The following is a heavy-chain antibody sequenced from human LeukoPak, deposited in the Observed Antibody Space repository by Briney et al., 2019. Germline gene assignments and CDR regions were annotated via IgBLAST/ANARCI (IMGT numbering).Heavy chain of an antibody. V-gene: IGHV3-7*01. D-gene: IGHD2-15*01. CDR1: GFTFSTYW. CDR3: AILSETAYCSGGSCYY. CDR2: IKEDGSEK. Sequence: GGSLRLSCAASGFTFSTYWMNWVRQTPGKGLEWVASIKEDGSEKYYVDSVKGRFTISRDNAKNSLYLQMSSLRAEDTAVYYCAILSETAYCSGGSCYYWGQGTLVTVSS. J-gene: IGHJ4*02.